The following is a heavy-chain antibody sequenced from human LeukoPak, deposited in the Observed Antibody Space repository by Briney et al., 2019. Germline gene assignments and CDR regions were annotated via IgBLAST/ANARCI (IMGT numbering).Heavy chain of an antibody. D-gene: IGHD3-10*01. CDR2: INHSGST. Sequence: PSETLSLTCAVYGGSFSGYYWSWIRQPPGKGLERIGEINHSGSTNYNPSLKSRVTISVDTSKNQFSLKLSSVTAADTAVYYCARVAMVRGVIIRNYYYGMDVWGQGTTVTVSS. CDR1: GGSFSGYY. J-gene: IGHJ6*02. CDR3: ARVAMVRGVIIRNYYYGMDV. V-gene: IGHV4-34*01.